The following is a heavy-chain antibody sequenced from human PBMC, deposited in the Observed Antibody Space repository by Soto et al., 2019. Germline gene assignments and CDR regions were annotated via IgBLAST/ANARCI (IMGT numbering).Heavy chain of an antibody. CDR2: ISYDGSNK. CDR1: GFTFSSYA. D-gene: IGHD2-15*01. Sequence: QVQLVESGGGVVQPGRSLRLSCAASGFTFSSYAMYWVRQAPGKGLEWVAVISYDGSNKYYADSVKGRFTISRDNSKXAXXXQXCSLRAEDTAVYYCARAGCDGGSCYTLVGLRYGMDVWGQGTTVTVSS. J-gene: IGHJ6*02. V-gene: IGHV3-30-3*01. CDR3: ARAGCDGGSCYTLVGLRYGMDV.